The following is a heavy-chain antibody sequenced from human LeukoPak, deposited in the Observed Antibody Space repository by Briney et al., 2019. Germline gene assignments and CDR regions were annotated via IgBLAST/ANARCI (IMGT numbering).Heavy chain of an antibody. CDR3: ARSPYDYVWGSYRAYNWFDP. J-gene: IGHJ5*02. CDR2: IYYSGST. V-gene: IGHV4-59*01. D-gene: IGHD3-16*02. CDR1: GGSISSYY. Sequence: SETLSLTCTVSGGSISSYYWSWIRQPPGKGLEWIGYIYYSGSTNYNPSLKSRVTISVDTSKNQFSLKLSSVIAADTAVYYCARSPYDYVWGSYRAYNWFDPWGQGTLVTVSS.